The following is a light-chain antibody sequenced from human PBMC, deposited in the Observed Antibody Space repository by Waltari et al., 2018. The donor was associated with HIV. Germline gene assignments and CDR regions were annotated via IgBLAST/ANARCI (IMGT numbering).Light chain of an antibody. CDR2: QDS. Sequence: SDELTQPPSVSVSPGQTARITCSGDALQKQFAYWYQQKPGQAPVLVMYQDSERPSGIPERFSGSSSGTIVTLTISGVQAEDEADYYCQSVDSSDSYDVMFGGGTKLTVL. V-gene: IGLV3-25*03. CDR3: QSVDSSDSYDVM. J-gene: IGLJ3*02. CDR1: ALQKQF.